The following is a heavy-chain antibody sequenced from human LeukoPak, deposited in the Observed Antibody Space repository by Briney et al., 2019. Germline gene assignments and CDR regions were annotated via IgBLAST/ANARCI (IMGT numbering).Heavy chain of an antibody. CDR1: GYIFTDYY. V-gene: IGHV1-2*02. CDR2: MNPNSGGS. J-gene: IGHJ4*02. D-gene: IGHD6-13*01. CDR3: ARGSSSNWYGAFDY. Sequence: ASVKVSCKASGYIFTDYYLHWVRQAPGQGLEWMGWMNPNSGGSNRAERSQDRVTMTRDTSISTAYLELKWLTYDDTAVYYCARGSSSNWYGAFDYWGQGSLVTVSS.